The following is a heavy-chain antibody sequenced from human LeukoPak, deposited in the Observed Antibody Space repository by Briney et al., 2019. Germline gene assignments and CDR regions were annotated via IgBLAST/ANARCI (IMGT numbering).Heavy chain of an antibody. CDR3: ARNAYSSGWYGH. CDR1: GGSISSSSYY. V-gene: IGHV4-39*07. D-gene: IGHD6-19*01. J-gene: IGHJ4*02. Sequence: SETLSLTCTVSGGSISSSSYYWGWIRQPPGKGLEWIGSIYYSGSTYYNPSLKSRVTISVDTSKNQFSLKLSSVTAADTAVYYCARNAYSSGWYGHWGQGTLVTVSS. CDR2: IYYSGST.